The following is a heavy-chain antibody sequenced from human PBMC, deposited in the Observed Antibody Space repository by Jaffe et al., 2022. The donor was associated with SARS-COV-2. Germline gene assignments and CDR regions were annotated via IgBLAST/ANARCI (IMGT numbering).Heavy chain of an antibody. CDR2: INAGNGNT. V-gene: IGHV1-3*01. J-gene: IGHJ5*02. CDR1: GYTFTSYA. Sequence: QVQLVQSGAEVKKPGASVKVSCKASGYTFTSYAMHWVRQAPGQRLEWMGWINAGNGNTKYSQKFQGRVTITRDTSASTAYMELSSLRSEDTAVYYCARDTRDIVVVPAASGLDPWGQGTLVTVSS. CDR3: ARDTRDIVVVPAASGLDP. D-gene: IGHD2-2*01.